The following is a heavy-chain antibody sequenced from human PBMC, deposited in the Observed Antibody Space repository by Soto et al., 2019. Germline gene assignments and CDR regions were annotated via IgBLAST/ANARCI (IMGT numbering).Heavy chain of an antibody. CDR2: IYPGDSET. Sequence: GESLKSSCKGSVYSFSNYWIVWVRQMAGKGLEWMGIIYPGDSETKYSPSFQGQVTISADKSINTAYLQWISLKASDTAMYYCARRRAGNPDDWFDPWGQGTLVTVSS. V-gene: IGHV5-51*01. CDR3: ARRRAGNPDDWFDP. CDR1: VYSFSNYW. J-gene: IGHJ5*02. D-gene: IGHD6-13*01.